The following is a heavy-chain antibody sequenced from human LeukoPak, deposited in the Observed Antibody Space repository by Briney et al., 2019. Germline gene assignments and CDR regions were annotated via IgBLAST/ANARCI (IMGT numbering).Heavy chain of an antibody. J-gene: IGHJ6*03. Sequence: PSETLSLTCTASGGSISSYYWSWIRQPPGRGLEWIGYIYYSGSTNHNPSLKSRVTISVDTSKNQFSLKLSSVTAADTAVYYCARHKDYYYSYMDVWGKGTTVTISS. CDR3: ARHKDYYYSYMDV. CDR2: IYYSGST. V-gene: IGHV4-59*08. CDR1: GGSISSYY.